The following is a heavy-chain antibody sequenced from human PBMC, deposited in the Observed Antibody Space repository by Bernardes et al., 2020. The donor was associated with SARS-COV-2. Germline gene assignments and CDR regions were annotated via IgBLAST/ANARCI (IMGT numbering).Heavy chain of an antibody. CDR2: ISGSGGST. CDR1: GFTFSSYA. D-gene: IGHD6-19*01. J-gene: IGHJ6*03. Sequence: GGSLRLSCAASGFTFSSYAMSWVRQAPGKVLEWVSAISGSGGSTYYADSVKGRFTISRDNSKNTLYLQMNSLRAEDTAVYYCAKDCQSGWFMDVWGKGTTVTVSS. V-gene: IGHV3-23*01. CDR3: AKDCQSGWFMDV.